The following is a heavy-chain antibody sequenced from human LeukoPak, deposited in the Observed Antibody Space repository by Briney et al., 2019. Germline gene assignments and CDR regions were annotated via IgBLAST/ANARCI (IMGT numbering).Heavy chain of an antibody. J-gene: IGHJ4*02. CDR2: IYTSGST. CDR3: AKVSYFFERGGYSPPFDY. Sequence: SETLSLTCTVSGGSISSYYWSWIRQPAGKGLGWIGRIYTSGSTNYNPSLKSRVTMSVDTSKNQFSLKLSSVTAADTAVYYCAKVSYFFERGGYSPPFDYGGQGPLVTV. D-gene: IGHD3-10*01. V-gene: IGHV4-4*07. CDR1: GGSISSYY.